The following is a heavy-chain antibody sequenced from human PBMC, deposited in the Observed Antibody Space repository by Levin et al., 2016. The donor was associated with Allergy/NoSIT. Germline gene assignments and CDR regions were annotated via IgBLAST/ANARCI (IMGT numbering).Heavy chain of an antibody. CDR2: INHSGST. Sequence: WIRQPPGKGLEWIGEINHSGSTNYNPSLKSRVTISVDMSKNQFSLKLTSVTAADTAVYYCARVKRVWSGYYIHYYMDVWGKGTTVTVSS. V-gene: IGHV4-34*01. J-gene: IGHJ6*03. D-gene: IGHD3-3*01. CDR3: ARVKRVWSGYYIHYYMDV.